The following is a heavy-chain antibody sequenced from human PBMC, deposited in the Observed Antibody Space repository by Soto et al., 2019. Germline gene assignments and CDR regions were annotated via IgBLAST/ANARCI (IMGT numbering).Heavy chain of an antibody. CDR1: GGSISSSSYY. D-gene: IGHD5-18*01. CDR2: IYHSGST. CDR3: AREREYSYGYGFDY. Sequence: SETLSLTCTVSGGSISSSSYYWGWIRQPPGKGLEWIGYIYHSGSTYYNPSLKSRVTISVDRSKNQFSLKLSSVTAADTAVYYCAREREYSYGYGFDYWGQGTLVTVSS. J-gene: IGHJ4*02. V-gene: IGHV4-39*07.